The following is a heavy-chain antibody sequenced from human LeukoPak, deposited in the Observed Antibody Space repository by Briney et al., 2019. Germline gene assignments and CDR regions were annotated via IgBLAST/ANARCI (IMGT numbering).Heavy chain of an antibody. V-gene: IGHV4-38-2*02. CDR2: IYLIGST. J-gene: IGHJ3*02. D-gene: IGHD5-24*01. Sequence: SETLSLTCSVSGYSISSGYYWGWIRQPPGKGLEWIGSIYLIGSTYYNPSLKSRVTISVDTSKNQFSLKLSSVTAADTAVYYCARVEMATTDAFDIWGQGTMVTVSS. CDR1: GYSISSGYY. CDR3: ARVEMATTDAFDI.